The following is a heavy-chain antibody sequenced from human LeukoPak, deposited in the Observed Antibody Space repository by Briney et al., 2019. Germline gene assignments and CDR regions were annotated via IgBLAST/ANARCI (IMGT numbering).Heavy chain of an antibody. Sequence: GGSLRLSCTTSGFTFGDYAVSWVRQAPGKGLEWVSFIRSKGYGGTAEYAASVKGRFTISRDDSKSIAYLQMDSLKTEDTALYYCAKGRGSVWPNSREFDYWAQGTLVTVSS. V-gene: IGHV3-49*04. D-gene: IGHD5/OR15-5a*01. J-gene: IGHJ4*02. CDR3: AKGRGSVWPNSREFDY. CDR2: IRSKGYGGTA. CDR1: GFTFGDYA.